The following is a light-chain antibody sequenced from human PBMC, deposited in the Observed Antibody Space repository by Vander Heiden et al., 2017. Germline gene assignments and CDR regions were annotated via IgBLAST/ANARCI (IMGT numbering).Light chain of an antibody. Sequence: EIVLTQSPGTLSLSPGERSTLSCRASQSVSSSYLAWYQQKPGQASRLLIYGASSRATGIPDRFSGSGSGTDFTLTISRLEPEDFAVYYCQQYGSSAWTFRSGVKVEIK. V-gene: IGKV3-20*01. CDR1: QSVSSSY. CDR3: QQYGSSAWT. J-gene: IGKJ1*01. CDR2: GAS.